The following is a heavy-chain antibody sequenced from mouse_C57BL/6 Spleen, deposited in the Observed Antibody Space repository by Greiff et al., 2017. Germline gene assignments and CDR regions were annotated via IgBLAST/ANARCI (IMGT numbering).Heavy chain of an antibody. CDR3: ARYGYYVSYAMDY. CDR1: GYTFTSYW. D-gene: IGHD2-3*01. CDR2: IDPSDSYT. J-gene: IGHJ4*01. Sequence: QVQLQQPGAELVMPGASVKLSCKASGYTFTSYWMHWVKQRPGQGLEWIGEIDPSDSYTNYTQKFKGKSTLTVDKSSSPAYMQLSSLTSEDSAVYYCARYGYYVSYAMDYWGQGTSVTVSS. V-gene: IGHV1-69*01.